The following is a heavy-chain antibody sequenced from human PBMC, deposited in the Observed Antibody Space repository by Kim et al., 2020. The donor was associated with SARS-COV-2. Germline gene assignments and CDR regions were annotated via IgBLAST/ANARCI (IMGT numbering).Heavy chain of an antibody. CDR3: ARDLGYYGSGGFDP. Sequence: GGSLRLSCAASGFTFSSYEMNWVRQAPGKGLEWVSYISSSGSTIYYADSVKGRFTISRDNAKNSLYLQMNSLRAEDTAVYYCARDLGYYGSGGFDPWGQGTLVTVSS. CDR2: ISSSGSTI. CDR1: GFTFSSYE. V-gene: IGHV3-48*03. D-gene: IGHD3-10*01. J-gene: IGHJ5*02.